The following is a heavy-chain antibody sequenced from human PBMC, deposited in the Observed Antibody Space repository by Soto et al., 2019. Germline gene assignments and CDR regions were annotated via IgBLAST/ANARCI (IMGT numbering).Heavy chain of an antibody. CDR3: ARQIYDSDSGPNFKHHFDA. Sequence: GESLKISCKGSGYSFTSYWIGWVRQMPGKGLEWMGIIYPGDSDTRYSPSFQGQVTISADKSISTAYLQWSSLKASETAMYYCARQIYDSDSGPNFKHHFDAWGQGTLVTVSS. CDR2: IYPGDSDT. V-gene: IGHV5-51*01. D-gene: IGHD1-26*01. J-gene: IGHJ4*02. CDR1: GYSFTSYW.